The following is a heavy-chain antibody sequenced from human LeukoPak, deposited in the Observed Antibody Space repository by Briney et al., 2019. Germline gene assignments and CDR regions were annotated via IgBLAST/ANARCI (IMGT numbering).Heavy chain of an antibody. J-gene: IGHJ4*02. CDR2: INPSGGSS. Sequence: ASVKVSCKASGHTFTRYYMHWVRQAPGQGLEWMGIINPSGGSSSYAQKFQGRVTMTRDTSTSTVYMELSSLRSEDTAVYYCARGSDILTGDRTPMIDSWGQGTLVTVSS. CDR3: ARGSDILTGDRTPMIDS. D-gene: IGHD3-9*01. CDR1: GHTFTRYY. V-gene: IGHV1-46*01.